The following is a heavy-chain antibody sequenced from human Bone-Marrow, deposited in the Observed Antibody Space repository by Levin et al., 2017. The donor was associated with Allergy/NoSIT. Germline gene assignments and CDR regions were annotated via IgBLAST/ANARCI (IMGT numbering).Heavy chain of an antibody. CDR1: GFAFTTHW. CDR2: ISPGDSEI. Sequence: GESLKISCQGSGFAFTTHWIAWVRQMPGKGLEWIGIISPGDSEIRYSPSFEGQVAISADKSINTAYLEWRSLKASDSAMYYCARHRDGSAPSWGQGTLVTVSS. D-gene: IGHD5-24*01. V-gene: IGHV5-51*01. CDR3: ARHRDGSAPS. J-gene: IGHJ5*02.